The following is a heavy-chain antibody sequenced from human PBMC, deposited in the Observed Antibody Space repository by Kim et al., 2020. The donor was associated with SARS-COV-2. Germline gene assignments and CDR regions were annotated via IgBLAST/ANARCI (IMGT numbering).Heavy chain of an antibody. CDR3: AREKGSGIGAAADDAFDI. Sequence: ASVKVSCKASGYNFTGYYIHWVRQAPGQGLEWMGWINPTSGSTNYAQKFQGRVTMTRDTSISTVYMEMSRLRSDDTAVYYCAREKGSGIGAAADDAFDIWGQGGMVTVSS. CDR1: GYNFTGYY. D-gene: IGHD6-13*01. V-gene: IGHV1-2*02. CDR2: INPTSGST. J-gene: IGHJ3*02.